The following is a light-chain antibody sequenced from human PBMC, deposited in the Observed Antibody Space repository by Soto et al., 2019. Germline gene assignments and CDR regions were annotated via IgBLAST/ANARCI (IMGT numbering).Light chain of an antibody. Sequence: DIQRIESPSSMSGSVRDPVTITCRASQSISVYLNWYQQKPGTAPKILIYTASNLQSGVPSRFSVSGFGTEFTLTISRLQNEDVATYDCQQSYSTWWTFCQGTKVDI. V-gene: IGKV1-39*01. CDR2: TAS. J-gene: IGKJ1*01. CDR1: QSISVY. CDR3: QQSYSTWWT.